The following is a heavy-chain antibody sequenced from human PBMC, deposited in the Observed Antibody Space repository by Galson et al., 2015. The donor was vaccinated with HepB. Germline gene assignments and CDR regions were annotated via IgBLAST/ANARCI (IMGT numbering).Heavy chain of an antibody. CDR3: ARPGYTTYYYYYGMDV. CDR2: ISTSSSTI. D-gene: IGHD6-13*01. Sequence: SLRLSYAASGYTFSSYPMNWVRRAPGKGLEWVSYISTSSSTIYYAGSVKGRFTISRDNAKNSLYLQMNSLRAEDTAVYYCARPGYTTYYYYYGMDVWGQGTTVTVSS. J-gene: IGHJ6*02. V-gene: IGHV3-48*01. CDR1: GYTFSSYP.